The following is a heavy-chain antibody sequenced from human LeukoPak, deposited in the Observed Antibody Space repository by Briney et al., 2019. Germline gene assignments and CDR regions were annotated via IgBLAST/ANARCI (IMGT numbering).Heavy chain of an antibody. Sequence: SETLSLTCTVSGGSISSSSYYWGWIRQPPGKGLEWIGSIYYSGSTYYNPSLKSRVTISVDTSKNQFSLKLSSVTAADTAVYYCARELHITMVRGVNFMYYFDYWGQGTLVTVSS. CDR2: IYYSGST. J-gene: IGHJ4*02. CDR1: GGSISSSSYY. CDR3: ARELHITMVRGVNFMYYFDY. D-gene: IGHD3-10*01. V-gene: IGHV4-39*07.